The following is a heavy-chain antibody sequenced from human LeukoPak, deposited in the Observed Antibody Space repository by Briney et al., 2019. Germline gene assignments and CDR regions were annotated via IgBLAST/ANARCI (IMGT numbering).Heavy chain of an antibody. V-gene: IGHV4-34*01. CDR2: INHSGSS. CDR1: GGSFSGYY. Sequence: SETLSLTCAVYGGSFSGYYWSWIRQPPGKGLEWIGEINHSGSSNYNPSLKSRVTISVDTSKNQFSLKLSSVTAADTAVYYCARGVPEYYDFWSGYFYYFDYWGQGTLVTVSS. D-gene: IGHD3-3*01. CDR3: ARGVPEYYDFWSGYFYYFDY. J-gene: IGHJ4*02.